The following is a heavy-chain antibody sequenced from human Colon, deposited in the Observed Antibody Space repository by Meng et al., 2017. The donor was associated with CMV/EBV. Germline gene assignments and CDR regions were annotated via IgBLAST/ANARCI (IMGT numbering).Heavy chain of an antibody. Sequence: GGSLRLSCAASGFTFSAYKMTWVRQAPGKGLEWVSTINNNGGNTFYADSVKGRFTISRDNSKSTMTLHMDGLRAEDTAVYYCAKDRYGSGIDYWGQGTLVTVSS. CDR3: AKDRYGSGIDY. D-gene: IGHD6-19*01. V-gene: IGHV3-23*01. J-gene: IGHJ4*02. CDR2: INNNGGNT. CDR1: GFTFSAYK.